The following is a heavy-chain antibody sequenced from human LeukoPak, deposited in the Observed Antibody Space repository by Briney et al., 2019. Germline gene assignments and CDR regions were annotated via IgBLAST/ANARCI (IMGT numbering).Heavy chain of an antibody. Sequence: GGSLRLSCAASGFTFSSYAMSWVRQAPGKGLEWVSAISGSGGSTYYADSVKGRFTISRDNSKNTLYLQMNSLRAEDTAVYYCAKEPDYDFWSGLPRGFDYWGQGTLVTVSS. J-gene: IGHJ4*02. D-gene: IGHD3-3*01. CDR2: ISGSGGST. CDR1: GFTFSSYA. V-gene: IGHV3-23*01. CDR3: AKEPDYDFWSGLPRGFDY.